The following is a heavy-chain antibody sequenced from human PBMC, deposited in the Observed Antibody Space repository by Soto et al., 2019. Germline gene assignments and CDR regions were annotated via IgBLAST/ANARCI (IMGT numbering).Heavy chain of an antibody. CDR3: ARGPLIAAAGTAAFDI. V-gene: IGHV4-34*01. Sequence: QVQLQQWGAGLLKPSETLSLTCAVYGGSFSGYYWSWIRQPPGRGREWIGEINHSGRTNYNPSPKSRVTISVDTSENQFSLKLSSVTAADTAVYYCARGPLIAAAGTAAFDIWGQGTMVTVSS. CDR1: GGSFSGYY. CDR2: INHSGRT. D-gene: IGHD6-13*01. J-gene: IGHJ3*02.